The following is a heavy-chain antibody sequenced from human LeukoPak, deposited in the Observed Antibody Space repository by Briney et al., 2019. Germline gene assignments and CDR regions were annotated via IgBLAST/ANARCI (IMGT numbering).Heavy chain of an antibody. CDR1: GFTFSSYG. D-gene: IGHD6-13*01. CDR3: ARGSRSSHFDY. V-gene: IGHV3-21*01. Sequence: PGGSLRLSCAASGFTFSSYGMHWVRRAPGKGLEWVSAISGSGGSTYYADSVKGRFTISRDNAKNSLYLQMNSLRAEDTAVYYCARGSRSSHFDYWGQGTLVTVSS. CDR2: ISGSGGST. J-gene: IGHJ4*02.